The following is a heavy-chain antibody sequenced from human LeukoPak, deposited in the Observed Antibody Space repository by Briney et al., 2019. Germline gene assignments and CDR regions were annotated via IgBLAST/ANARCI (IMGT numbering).Heavy chain of an antibody. CDR2: INPNSGGT. CDR1: GYTFTGYY. J-gene: IGHJ6*02. Sequence: ASVKVSCKASGYTFTGYYMHWVRQAPGQGLEGMGWINPNSGGTNYAQKFQGRVTMTRDTSISTAYMELSRLRSDDTAVYYCARDQDIVVVVAATPLCYYYGMDVWGQGTTVTVSS. V-gene: IGHV1-2*02. D-gene: IGHD2-15*01. CDR3: ARDQDIVVVVAATPLCYYYGMDV.